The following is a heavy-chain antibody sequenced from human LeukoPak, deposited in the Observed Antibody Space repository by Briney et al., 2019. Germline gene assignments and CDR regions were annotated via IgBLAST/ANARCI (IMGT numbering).Heavy chain of an antibody. CDR1: GFTFGDYT. J-gene: IGHJ6*02. D-gene: IGHD3-10*01. Sequence: GGSLKLSGAASGFTFGDYTIAWIRQAQGRGLEGFSYFISSGSTIYYADSVKGQFTISRDNAKNSLYLQMNSLRAEDTAVYYCASQGGLLWFGELSGGMDVWGQGTTVTVSS. CDR3: ASQGGLLWFGELSGGMDV. V-gene: IGHV3-11*01. CDR2: FISSGSTI.